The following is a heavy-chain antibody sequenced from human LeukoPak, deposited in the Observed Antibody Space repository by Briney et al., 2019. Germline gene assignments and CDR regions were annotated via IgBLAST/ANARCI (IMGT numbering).Heavy chain of an antibody. CDR1: GGSISSYY. CDR3: ARAKAVGDYYGSGSYYWFDP. CDR2: IYYSGST. D-gene: IGHD3-10*01. Sequence: PSETLPLTCTVSGGSISSYYWSWIRQPPGKGLEWMGYIYYSGSTNYNPSLKSRVTISVDTSKNQFSLKLSSVTAADTAVYYCARAKAVGDYYGSGSYYWFDPWGQGTLVTVSP. J-gene: IGHJ5*02. V-gene: IGHV4-59*01.